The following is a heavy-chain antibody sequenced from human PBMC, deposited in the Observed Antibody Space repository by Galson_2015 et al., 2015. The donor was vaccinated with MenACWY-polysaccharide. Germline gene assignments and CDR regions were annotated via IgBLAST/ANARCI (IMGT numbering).Heavy chain of an antibody. CDR1: GFTFSSYA. V-gene: IGHV3-23*01. J-gene: IGHJ4*02. CDR3: AKDYADYVSVDY. D-gene: IGHD4-17*01. CDR2: ISGSGGST. Sequence: SLRLSCAASGFTFSSYAMSWVRQAPGKGLEWVSAISGSGGSTYYADSVKGRSTISRDNSKNTLYLQMNSLRAEDTAVYYCAKDYADYVSVDYWGQGTLVTVSS.